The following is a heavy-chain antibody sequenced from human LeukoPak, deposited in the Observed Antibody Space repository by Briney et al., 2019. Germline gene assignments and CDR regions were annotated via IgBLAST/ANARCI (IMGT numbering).Heavy chain of an antibody. CDR3: ARRGPAGGIDAFDI. J-gene: IGHJ3*02. CDR1: GFSFSSYR. D-gene: IGHD3-16*01. CDR2: ISESSSYV. Sequence: PGGSLRLSSAASGFSFSSYRMAWVRLGPGQGREWISFISESSSYVKYADSVKGRFTISRDDAKNSLYLQMNSLRADDTAVYYCARRGPAGGIDAFDIWGQGTMVTVSS. V-gene: IGHV3-21*01.